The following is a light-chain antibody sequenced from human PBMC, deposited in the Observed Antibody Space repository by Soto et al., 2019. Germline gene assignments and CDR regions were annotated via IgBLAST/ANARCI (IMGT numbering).Light chain of an antibody. J-gene: IGLJ2*01. Sequence: QSVLTQPPSVSGAPGQRVTFSCTGSSSNIGAGYDVHWYQQPPGKAPKLLIYGNTNRPSGVPDRFSGSKSGTSASLAITGLQAEDEADYYCQSYDSSLRGVFGGGTKLTVL. CDR3: QSYDSSLRGV. CDR2: GNT. CDR1: SSNIGAGYD. V-gene: IGLV1-40*01.